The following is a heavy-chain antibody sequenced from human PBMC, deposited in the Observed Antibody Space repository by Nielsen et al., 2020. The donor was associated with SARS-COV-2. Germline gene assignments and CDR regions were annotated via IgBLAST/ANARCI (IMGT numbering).Heavy chain of an antibody. Sequence: SLKISCAASGFTFDDYAMHWVRQDPGKGLEWVSGINWNSGSIVYTDSVKGRFTISRDNAKSSLYLQMNSLRAEDTALYYCAKAQAYDSSGYYSIKYYFDYWGQGTLVTVSS. D-gene: IGHD3-22*01. CDR2: INWNSGSI. CDR1: GFTFDDYA. J-gene: IGHJ4*02. CDR3: AKAQAYDSSGYYSIKYYFDY. V-gene: IGHV3-9*01.